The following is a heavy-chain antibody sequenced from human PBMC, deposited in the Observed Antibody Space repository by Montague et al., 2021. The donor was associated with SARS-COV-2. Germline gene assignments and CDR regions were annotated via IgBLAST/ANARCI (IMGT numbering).Heavy chain of an antibody. Sequence: SLRLSCAASGFTFSHIWMSWVRQAPGKGLEWVANIKPDGGKKNYVDSVKGRFSISRDNAKNSLYLQMDNLRAEDTAICYCAKHGGAHGLDVWGQGTSVSVSS. CDR2: IKPDGGKK. CDR1: GFTFSHIW. V-gene: IGHV3-7*01. CDR3: AKHGGAHGLDV. J-gene: IGHJ6*02. D-gene: IGHD4-23*01.